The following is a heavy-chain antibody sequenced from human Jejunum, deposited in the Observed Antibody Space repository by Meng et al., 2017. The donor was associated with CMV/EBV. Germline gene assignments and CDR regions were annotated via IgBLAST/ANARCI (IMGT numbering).Heavy chain of an antibody. CDR3: ARGRLRNWFDP. Sequence: CPLSRRSISLRDYYSRCVRQPPGEGLEWFGYIYYSGRTHYSPSLKRRATMSVDTSKNQFSLKLSSVTAADTAVYYCARGRLRNWFDPWGQGTLVTVSS. D-gene: IGHD3-16*01. J-gene: IGHJ5*02. V-gene: IGHV4-30-4*08. CDR1: RRSISLRDYY. CDR2: IYYSGRT.